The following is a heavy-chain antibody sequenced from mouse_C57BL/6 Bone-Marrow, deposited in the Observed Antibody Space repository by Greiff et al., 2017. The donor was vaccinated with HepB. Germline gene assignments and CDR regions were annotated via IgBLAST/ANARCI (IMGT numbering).Heavy chain of an antibody. CDR2: IYPRSGNT. D-gene: IGHD1-1*01. J-gene: IGHJ3*01. CDR1: GYTFTSYG. V-gene: IGHV1-81*01. CDR3: ARTTTVVATKAWFAY. Sequence: VQLQESGAELARPGASVKLSCKASGYTFTSYGISWVKQRTGQGLEWIGEIYPRSGNTYYNEKFKGKATLTADKSSSTAYMELRSLTSEDSAVYFCARTTTVVATKAWFAYWGQGTLVTVSA.